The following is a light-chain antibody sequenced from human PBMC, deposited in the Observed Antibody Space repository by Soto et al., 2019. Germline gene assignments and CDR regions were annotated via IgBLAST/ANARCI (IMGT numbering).Light chain of an antibody. CDR2: WAS. V-gene: IGKV4-1*01. CDR3: QQYYTTPYT. CDR1: QSVLYSSNNKNY. Sequence: DIVMTQSPDSLAVSLGERATINCKSSQSVLYSSNNKNYLAWYQQKPGQPPKLLISWASTREFGVPDRFSGSGSGTDFTLTISSLQAEDVAVYHCQQYYTTPYTFGQGTKLEIK. J-gene: IGKJ2*01.